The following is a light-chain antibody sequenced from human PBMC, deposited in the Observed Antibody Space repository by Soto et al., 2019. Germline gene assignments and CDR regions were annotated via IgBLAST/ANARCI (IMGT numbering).Light chain of an antibody. CDR2: EVN. Sequence: QSALTQPASVSGSPGQSITTSCTGTSSDVGRYNYVSWYQQHPGKVPKLMIYEVNNRPSGVSNRFSGSKSGNTASLTISGLQAEDEADYYCSSFTTSSTLLFGGGTKLTVL. CDR3: SSFTTSSTLL. J-gene: IGLJ2*01. CDR1: SSDVGRYNY. V-gene: IGLV2-14*01.